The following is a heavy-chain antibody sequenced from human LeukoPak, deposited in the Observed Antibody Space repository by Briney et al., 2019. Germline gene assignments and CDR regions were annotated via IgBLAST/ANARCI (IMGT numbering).Heavy chain of an antibody. CDR2: IIPILGIA. CDR3: ARVTSGGPDY. V-gene: IGHV1-69*04. J-gene: IGHJ4*02. D-gene: IGHD2-15*01. Sequence: GASVKVSCKVSGGTFSSYAISWVRQAPGQGLEWMGRIIPILGIANYAQKFQGRVTITADKSTSTAYMELSSLRSEDTAVYYCARVTSGGPDYWGQGTLVTVSS. CDR1: GGTFSSYA.